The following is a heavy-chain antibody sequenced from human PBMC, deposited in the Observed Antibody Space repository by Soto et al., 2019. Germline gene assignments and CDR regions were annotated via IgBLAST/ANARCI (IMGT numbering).Heavy chain of an antibody. V-gene: IGHV1-2*02. D-gene: IGHD7-27*01. J-gene: IGHJ4*02. CDR3: ARDLTGDPNY. CDR2: INPNSGDT. Sequence: QVQLVQSGAEVKKPGASVNVSCESSGYTFTGSSIHWVRPAPGQGLEWMGYINPNSGDTIFAQKFQGRVTMNRDTSISTAYMELSRVASDDTAVYYCARDLTGDPNYWGQGTLVTVSS. CDR1: GYTFTGSS.